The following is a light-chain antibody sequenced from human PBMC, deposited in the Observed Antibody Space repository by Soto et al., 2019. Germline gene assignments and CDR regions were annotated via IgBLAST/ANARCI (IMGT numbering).Light chain of an antibody. CDR1: QDISSH. V-gene: IGKV1-9*01. J-gene: IGKJ3*01. Sequence: DILLTQSPSFLSASVGDRVTITCRASQDISSHLAWYQQLPGKAPKFLMYAASTLQSGVPSRFSGSGSGTEFTLTISSVQPEDFATYYCQHLNIYPFTFGPGTKVEIK. CDR2: AAS. CDR3: QHLNIYPFT.